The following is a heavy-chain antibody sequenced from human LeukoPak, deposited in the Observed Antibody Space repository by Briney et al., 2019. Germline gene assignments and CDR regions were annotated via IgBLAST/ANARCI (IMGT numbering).Heavy chain of an antibody. J-gene: IGHJ3*01. CDR2: IYYSGST. V-gene: IGHV4-61*01. CDR1: GGSVSTGTYY. D-gene: IGHD1-26*01. CDR3: ARDLWELQSAFDL. Sequence: PSETLSLTCSVSGGSVSTGTYYWRWIRQPPGKGLEWIAYIYYSGSTNYNPSLMSRVTISVDTSKNQFSLKLRSVTAADTAVYYCARDLWELQSAFDLWGQGTMVTVSS.